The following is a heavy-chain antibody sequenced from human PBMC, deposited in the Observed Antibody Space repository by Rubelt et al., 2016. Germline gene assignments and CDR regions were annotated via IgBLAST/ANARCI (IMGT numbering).Heavy chain of an antibody. Sequence: QVQLVQSGAEVKKPGASVKVSCKASGYAFTGYYMHWVRQAPGQGLEWMGWINPNSGGTDYAQKFQGRVAMARDTSISTAYMELSRLKSDDTAVYYCAREGGGDHYFDYWGQGTLVTVSS. CDR2: INPNSGGT. V-gene: IGHV1-2*02. J-gene: IGHJ4*02. CDR3: AREGGGDHYFDY. CDR1: GYAFTGYY. D-gene: IGHD2-21*02.